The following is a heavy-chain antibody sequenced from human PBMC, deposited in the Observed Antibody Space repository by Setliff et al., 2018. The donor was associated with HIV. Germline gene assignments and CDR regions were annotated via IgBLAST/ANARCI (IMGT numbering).Heavy chain of an antibody. J-gene: IGHJ3*02. CDR1: GFTFEDYG. CDR3: VRDKWLVPDSFDI. CDR2: INWNGGST. D-gene: IGHD6-19*01. Sequence: GGSLRLSCAVSGFTFEDYGMSWVRQAPGKGLEWVSGINWNGGSTGYVDSVKGRFTISRDNAKNSLYLQMNSLRAEDMALYYCVRDKWLVPDSFDIWGQGTMVTVSS. V-gene: IGHV3-20*04.